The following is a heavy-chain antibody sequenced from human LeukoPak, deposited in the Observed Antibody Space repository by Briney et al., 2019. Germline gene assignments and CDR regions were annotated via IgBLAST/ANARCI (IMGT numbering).Heavy chain of an antibody. CDR2: INHRGST. CDR1: GGSFSGYY. V-gene: IGHV4-34*01. CDR3: ASRQDLSYCYYYMDV. Sequence: SETLSLTCAVYGGSFSGYYSSWIRQPPGKGLEWRGEINHRGSTNYNTSLKSRVTISVETSKNQFSLKLSSVTAADTAVYYCASRQDLSYCYYYMDVWGKGTTVTVSS. J-gene: IGHJ6*03.